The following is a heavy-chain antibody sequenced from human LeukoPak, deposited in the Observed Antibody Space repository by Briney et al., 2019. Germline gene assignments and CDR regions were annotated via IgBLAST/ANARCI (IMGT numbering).Heavy chain of an antibody. D-gene: IGHD3-9*01. CDR2: ISSSGSTI. CDR1: GFTFSSCE. J-gene: IGHJ4*02. CDR3: ARAAYDILTGYYTFDY. Sequence: GGSLRLSCAASGFTFSSCEVNWVRQAPGKGLEWVSYISSSGSTIYYADSVKGRSTISRDNAKNSLYLQMNSLRAEDTAVYYCARAAYDILTGYYTFDYWGQGTLVTVSS. V-gene: IGHV3-48*03.